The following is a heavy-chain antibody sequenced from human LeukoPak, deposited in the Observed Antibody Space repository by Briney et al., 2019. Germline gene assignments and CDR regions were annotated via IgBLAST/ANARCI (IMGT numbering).Heavy chain of an antibody. J-gene: IGHJ5*02. Sequence: ASVKVSCKASGYTFTDYFMHWVRQAPGQGLEWMGWINPNSGGTNYAQKFQGRVTMTRDTSISTAYTELSRLTSDDTAVYYCARRMTTVSANWFDPWGQGTLVTVSS. CDR2: INPNSGGT. V-gene: IGHV1-2*02. CDR1: GYTFTDYF. D-gene: IGHD4-17*01. CDR3: ARRMTTVSANWFDP.